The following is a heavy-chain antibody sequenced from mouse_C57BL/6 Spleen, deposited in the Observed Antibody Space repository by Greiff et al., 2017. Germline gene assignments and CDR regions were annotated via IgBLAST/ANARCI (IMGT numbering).Heavy chain of an antibody. V-gene: IGHV10-3*01. CDR1: GFTFNTYA. Sequence: EVKLLESGGGLVQPKGSLKLSCAASGFTFNTYAMHWVRQAPGKGLEWGARIRSKSSNYATYYADSVKDRFTISRDDSQSMLYLQMNNLKTEDTAMYYCVREKYGSSIWYVDVWGTGTTGTVSS. CDR3: VREKYGSSIWYVDV. J-gene: IGHJ1*03. D-gene: IGHD1-1*01. CDR2: IRSKSSNYAT.